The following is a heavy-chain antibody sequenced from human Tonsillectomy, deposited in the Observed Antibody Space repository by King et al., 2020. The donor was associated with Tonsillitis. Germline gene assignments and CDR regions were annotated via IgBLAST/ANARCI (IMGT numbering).Heavy chain of an antibody. CDR1: GFTFSGSG. J-gene: IGHJ2*01. Sequence: VQLVESGGGLVQPGGSLRLSCAASGFTFSGSGMNWVRQAPGKGLEWVSYISSSSSTIYYADSVKGRFTISRDNAKNSLSLQMNSLRAEDTAVFYCARGFEGGATRGGKVAYFDLWGRGTLVTVSS. D-gene: IGHD1-26*01. V-gene: IGHV3-48*01. CDR3: ARGFEGGATRGGKVAYFDL. CDR2: ISSSSSTI.